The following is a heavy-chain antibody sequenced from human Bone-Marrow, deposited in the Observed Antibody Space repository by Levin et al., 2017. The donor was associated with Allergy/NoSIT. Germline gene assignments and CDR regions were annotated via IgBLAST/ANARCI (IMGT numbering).Heavy chain of an antibody. CDR3: AKGYYSYWSASLT. CDR2: ISYDGRSE. V-gene: IGHV3-30*18. J-gene: IGHJ4*02. Sequence: GGSLRLSCAASGFTFTNYDIHWVRQAPGKGLEWVAVISYDGRSEYYTDSVKGRFTISRDSSKNTVYLQMNNLRSEDTALYYCAKGYYSYWSASLTWGQGTLVTVSS. D-gene: IGHD3-3*01. CDR1: GFTFTNYD.